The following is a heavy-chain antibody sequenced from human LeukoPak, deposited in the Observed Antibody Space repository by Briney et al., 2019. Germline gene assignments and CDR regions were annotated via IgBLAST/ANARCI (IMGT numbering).Heavy chain of an antibody. D-gene: IGHD2-15*01. CDR3: AKDMRDIVVVVAPDEYYFDY. CDR2: ISYDGSNK. J-gene: IGHJ4*02. V-gene: IGHV3-30*04. Sequence: GGSLRLSCAASGFTFSSYAMHWVRQAPGKGLEWVAVISYDGSNKYYADSVKGRFTISRDNSKNTLYLQMNSLRAEDTAVYYCAKDMRDIVVVVAPDEYYFDYWGQGTLVTVSS. CDR1: GFTFSSYA.